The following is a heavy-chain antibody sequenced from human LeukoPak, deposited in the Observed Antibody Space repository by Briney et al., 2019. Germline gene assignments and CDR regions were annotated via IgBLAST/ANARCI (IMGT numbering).Heavy chain of an antibody. V-gene: IGHV1-8*01. D-gene: IGHD6-13*01. Sequence: ASVKVSCKASGYTFTSYDINWVRQATAQGLEWMGWMNPNSGNTGYAQKFQGRVTMTRNTSISTAYMELSSLRSEDTAVYYCARGYTGYSSSLVWGKGTTVTVSS. CDR2: MNPNSGNT. J-gene: IGHJ6*04. CDR1: GYTFTSYD. CDR3: ARGYTGYSSSLV.